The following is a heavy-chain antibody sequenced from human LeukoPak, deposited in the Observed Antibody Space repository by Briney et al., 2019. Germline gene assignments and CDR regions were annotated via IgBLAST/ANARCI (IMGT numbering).Heavy chain of an antibody. Sequence: SETLSLTCSVSGGPISGYYWTWIRQPAGKGLEWIGRIYSSGSTNYNPSLKSRVTMSVDPSKNQFSLKLTSVTAADTAVYYCARECSSTSCPYNNMDIWGQGTTVTVSS. V-gene: IGHV4-4*07. CDR1: GGPISGYY. CDR2: IYSSGST. J-gene: IGHJ6*02. CDR3: ARECSSTSCPYNNMDI. D-gene: IGHD2-2*01.